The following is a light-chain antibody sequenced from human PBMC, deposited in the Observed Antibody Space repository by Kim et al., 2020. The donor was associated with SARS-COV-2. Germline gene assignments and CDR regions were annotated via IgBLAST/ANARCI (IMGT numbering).Light chain of an antibody. J-gene: IGLJ2*01. CDR2: DNN. V-gene: IGLV1-51*01. Sequence: GTKVTISCSGSSSNIGNNYVSWYQQLPGTAPKLLIYDNNKRPSGIPDRFSGSKSGTSATLGITGLQTGDEADYYCGTWDSSLSAVLFGGGTQLTVL. CDR1: SSNIGNNY. CDR3: GTWDSSLSAVL.